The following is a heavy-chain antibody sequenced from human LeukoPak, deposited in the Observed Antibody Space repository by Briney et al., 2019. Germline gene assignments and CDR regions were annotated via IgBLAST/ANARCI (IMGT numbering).Heavy chain of an antibody. J-gene: IGHJ3*02. D-gene: IGHD3-22*01. CDR1: GFIFRSYE. V-gene: IGHV3-21*05. Sequence: GGSLRLSCAASGFIFRSYEMNWLRQAPGKGLEWVSYISSSSSYIYYADSVKGRFTISRDNAKNSLYLQMNSLRAEDTAVYYCARDPYYYDSSGFGPFDIWGQGTMVTVSS. CDR3: ARDPYYYDSSGFGPFDI. CDR2: ISSSSSYI.